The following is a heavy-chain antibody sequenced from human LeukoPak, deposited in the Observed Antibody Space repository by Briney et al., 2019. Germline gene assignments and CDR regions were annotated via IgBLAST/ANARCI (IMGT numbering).Heavy chain of an antibody. D-gene: IGHD3-22*01. J-gene: IGHJ4*02. V-gene: IGHV1-46*01. CDR1: GYTFTNFY. CDR2: IDPSGGST. CDR3: ARDLTHRRNYDNSGYQIVPAF. Sequence: ASVKVSCKASGYTFTNFYMYWVRQAPGQGLEWMGIIDPSGGSTTYAQKFQGRVTMTTDTSTSTAYMELRSLRSDDTAVYYCARDLTHRRNYDNSGYQIVPAFWGQGTLVTVSS.